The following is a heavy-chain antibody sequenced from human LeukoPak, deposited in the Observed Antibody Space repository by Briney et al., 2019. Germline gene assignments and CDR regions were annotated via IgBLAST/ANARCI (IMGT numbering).Heavy chain of an antibody. CDR2: MYRGGNT. V-gene: IGHV3-66*02. J-gene: IGHJ4*02. CDR1: GFTITSNY. CDR3: AGAMGYNLFDY. D-gene: IGHD5-24*01. Sequence: GGSLRLSCAVSGFTITSNYMSWVRQAPGKGLEWVAAMYRGGNTYYADSVRGRFTISRDSYMNTLYFQTNSLRGEDTAVYYCAGAMGYNLFDYWGQGALVTVSS.